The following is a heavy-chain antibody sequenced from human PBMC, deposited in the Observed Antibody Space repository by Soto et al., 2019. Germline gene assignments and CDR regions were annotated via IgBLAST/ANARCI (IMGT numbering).Heavy chain of an antibody. CDR2: IFANDEK. CDR1: GFSLSSARMG. Sequence: QVTLKESGPVLVKPTETLTLACTVSGFSLSSARMGVSWIRQPPGKALEWLAHIFANDEKLYRTSLKSSLTISRDTSKSQVVLTMTNMDPVDTGTYYCARTTQWQALNWFDPWGQGTLVIVSS. D-gene: IGHD6-19*01. V-gene: IGHV2-26*01. CDR3: ARTTQWQALNWFDP. J-gene: IGHJ5*02.